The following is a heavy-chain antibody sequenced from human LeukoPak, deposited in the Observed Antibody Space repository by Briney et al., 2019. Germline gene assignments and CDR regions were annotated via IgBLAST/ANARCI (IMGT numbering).Heavy chain of an antibody. D-gene: IGHD6-19*01. Sequence: SGTMSLTCTVSGGSISSGDYYWSWIRQPPGKGLEWIGYIYYSGSTYYNPSLKSRVTISVDTSKNQFSLKLSSVTAADTAVYYCTRDTLDIAVAGKWFDPWGQGTLVTVSS. J-gene: IGHJ5*02. CDR3: TRDTLDIAVAGKWFDP. CDR2: IYYSGST. CDR1: GGSISSGDYY. V-gene: IGHV4-30-4*08.